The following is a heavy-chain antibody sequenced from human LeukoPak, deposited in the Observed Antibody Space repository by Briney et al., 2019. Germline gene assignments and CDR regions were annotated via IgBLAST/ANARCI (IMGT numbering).Heavy chain of an antibody. V-gene: IGHV3-7*01. Sequence: PGGSLRLSCAASGFTFSSYWMSRVRQAPGKGLEWVANIKQDGSEKYYVDSVKGRFTISRDNAKSSLYLQMNSLRAEDTAVYYCARGGEYYDFWSGYFASPFLDYWGQGTLVTVSS. CDR1: GFTFSSYW. J-gene: IGHJ4*02. D-gene: IGHD3-3*01. CDR2: IKQDGSEK. CDR3: ARGGEYYDFWSGYFASPFLDY.